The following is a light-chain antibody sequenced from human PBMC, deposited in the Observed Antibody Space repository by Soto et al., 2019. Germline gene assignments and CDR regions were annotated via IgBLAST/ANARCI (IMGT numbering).Light chain of an antibody. V-gene: IGKV3-20*01. Sequence: EFVLTHSPSTLSLSPGSRSNLSCRASQSVSKNYLAWYQQKPGQAPRLLIYGASNRATGIPDRLSGSGSGTEFTLTISRLEPEDFAVYYCQQYGSPGTFGHGTKVDIK. CDR1: QSVSKNY. CDR2: GAS. CDR3: QQYGSPGT. J-gene: IGKJ1*01.